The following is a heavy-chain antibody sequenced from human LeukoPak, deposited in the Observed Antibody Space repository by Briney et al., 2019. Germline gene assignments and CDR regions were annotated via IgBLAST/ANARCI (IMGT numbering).Heavy chain of an antibody. V-gene: IGHV4-34*01. Sequence: SETLSLTCAVYGGSYSGYYWSWIRQPPGKGLEWIGEINHSGSTNYNPSLKSRVTISVDTSKNQFSLKLSSVTAADTAVYYCARNVPIFGVVISFDYWGQGTLVTVSS. CDR2: INHSGST. J-gene: IGHJ4*02. D-gene: IGHD3-3*01. CDR3: ARNVPIFGVVISFDY. CDR1: GGSYSGYY.